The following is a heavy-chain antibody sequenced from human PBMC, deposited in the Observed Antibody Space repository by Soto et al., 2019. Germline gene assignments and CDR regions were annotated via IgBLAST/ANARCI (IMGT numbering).Heavy chain of an antibody. CDR3: ASQGLYYYGLDV. CDR1: GFPFSTYW. CDR2: INNDGSTT. Sequence: GGSLRLSCAASGFPFSTYWMHWVRQAPGKGPVWVSRINNDGSTTRYADSVKGRFTISRDNAKNTLYLQMNSLRAEDTAVYYCASQGLYYYGLDVWGQGTTVTVSS. V-gene: IGHV3-74*01. J-gene: IGHJ6*02.